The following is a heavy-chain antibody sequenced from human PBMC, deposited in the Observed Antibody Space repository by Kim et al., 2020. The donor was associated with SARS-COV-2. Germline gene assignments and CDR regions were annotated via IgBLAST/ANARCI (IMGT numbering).Heavy chain of an antibody. Sequence: YYNPPLKSRVTISVDRSKNQFSLKLSSGTAADTAVYYCASGADGGPGDYWGQGTLVTVSS. CDR3: ASGADGGPGDY. J-gene: IGHJ4*02. V-gene: IGHV4-30-2*01. D-gene: IGHD3-16*01.